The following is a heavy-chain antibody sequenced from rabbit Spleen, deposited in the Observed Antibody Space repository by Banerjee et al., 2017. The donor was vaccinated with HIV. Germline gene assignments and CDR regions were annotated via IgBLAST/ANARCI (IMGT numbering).Heavy chain of an antibody. CDR3: ARDLTGVIGWNFGW. J-gene: IGHJ4*01. Sequence: LEESGGGLVKPGGTLTLTCTVSGFSFSSNWICWVRQAPGKGLEWIACIDTSDGDTDYANWPKGRFIISKASSTTVTLQMTSLTAADTATYFCARDLTGVIGWNFGWWGPGTLVTVS. CDR2: IDTSDGDT. V-gene: IGHV1S45*01. CDR1: GFSFSSNW. D-gene: IGHD1-1*01.